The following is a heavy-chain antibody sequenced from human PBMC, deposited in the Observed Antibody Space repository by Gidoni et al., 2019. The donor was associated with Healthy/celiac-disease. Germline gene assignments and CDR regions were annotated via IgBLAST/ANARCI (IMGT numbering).Heavy chain of an antibody. Sequence: EVQLVESGGGLVQPGGSLRRSWAASGFTVSSNYMSWVRPAPGKGLECVSVIYSGGITYYADSVKGRFTISRDNSKNTLYLQMNSLRAEDTAVYYCARERIAVAGVYWGQGTLVTVSS. CDR3: ARERIAVAGVY. V-gene: IGHV3-66*01. D-gene: IGHD6-19*01. CDR1: GFTVSSNY. J-gene: IGHJ4*02. CDR2: IYSGGIT.